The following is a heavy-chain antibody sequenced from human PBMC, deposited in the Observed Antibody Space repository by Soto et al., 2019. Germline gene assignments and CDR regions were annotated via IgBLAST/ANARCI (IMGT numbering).Heavy chain of an antibody. Sequence: GGSLRLSCAASGFTFSSYWMHWVRQAPGKGLVWVSRINSDGSSTSYADSVKGRFTISRDNAKNTLYLQMNSLRAEDTAVYYCARGDLIVVVPAAIRLDYYYYGMDVWDQGTTVTVSS. V-gene: IGHV3-74*01. CDR3: ARGDLIVVVPAAIRLDYYYYGMDV. CDR1: GFTFSSYW. CDR2: INSDGSST. D-gene: IGHD2-2*02. J-gene: IGHJ6*02.